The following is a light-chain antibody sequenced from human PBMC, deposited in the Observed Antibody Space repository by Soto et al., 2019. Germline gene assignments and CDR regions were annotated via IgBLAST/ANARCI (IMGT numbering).Light chain of an antibody. Sequence: DIVLTQSPGTLSLSPGDRATLSCRASQTLSNSFIGCYQQKPGPAPRLLIYATYSRATGVPDRYSASGSGTDFALTISRLEPEDFAAFFCQQYGTSEIIFGQGTRREIK. J-gene: IGKJ5*01. CDR3: QQYGTSEII. V-gene: IGKV3-20*01. CDR1: QTLSNSF. CDR2: ATY.